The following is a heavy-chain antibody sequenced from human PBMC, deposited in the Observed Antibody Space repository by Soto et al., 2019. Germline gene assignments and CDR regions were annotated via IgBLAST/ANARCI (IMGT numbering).Heavy chain of an antibody. V-gene: IGHV3-11*01. CDR1: GFTFSDYY. CDR3: ARVPRSAGSTVTTDEDNTPPDY. CDR2: ISSSGSTI. Sequence: GGSLRLSCAASGFTFSDYYMSWIRQAPGNGLEWVSYISSSGSTIYYADSVKGRFTISRDNAKNSLYLQMNSLRAEDTDVYYCARVPRSAGSTVTTDEDNTPPDYWGQGTLVTVSS. D-gene: IGHD4-17*01. J-gene: IGHJ4*02.